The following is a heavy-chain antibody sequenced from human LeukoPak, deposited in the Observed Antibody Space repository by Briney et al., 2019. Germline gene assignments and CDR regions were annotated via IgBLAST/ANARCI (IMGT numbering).Heavy chain of an antibody. CDR3: AQKAGYYDFWSDSISGDAFDI. J-gene: IGHJ3*02. CDR1: GFTFSSYS. Sequence: GGSLRLSCAASGFTFSSYSMNWVRQAPGKGLEWVSAISGSGGSTYYADSVKGRFTISRDNSKNTLYLQMNSLRAEDTAVYYCAQKAGYYDFWSDSISGDAFDIWGQGTMVTVSS. CDR2: ISGSGGST. V-gene: IGHV3-23*01. D-gene: IGHD3-3*01.